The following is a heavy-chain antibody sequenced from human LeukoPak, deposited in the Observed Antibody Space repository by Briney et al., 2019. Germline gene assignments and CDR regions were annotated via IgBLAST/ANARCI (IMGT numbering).Heavy chain of an antibody. CDR3: ARSPTTVTTNWFDS. CDR2: MNYGGST. V-gene: IGHV4-31*03. D-gene: IGHD4-17*01. Sequence: SETLSLTCTISGGSISSGGYYWSWIRQHSGKGLEWIGYMNYGGSTYYNPSLKSRVTMSTSTSKNQFSLNLSSVTAADTAVYYCARSPTTVTTNWFDSWGQGILVTVSS. CDR1: GGSISSGGYY. J-gene: IGHJ5*01.